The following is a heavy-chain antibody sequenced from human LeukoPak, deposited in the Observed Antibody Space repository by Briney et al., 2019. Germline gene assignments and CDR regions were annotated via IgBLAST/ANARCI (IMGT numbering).Heavy chain of an antibody. CDR3: ARPDPFGEFDY. V-gene: IGHV4-39*01. CDR2: IYYSGST. Sequence: PSETLSLTCTVSGGSISSSSYYWGWIRQPPGKGLEWIGSIYYSGSTYYNPSLKSRVTISVDTSKNQFSLKLSSVTAADTAVYYCARPDPFGEFDYWGQGTLVTVSS. D-gene: IGHD3-10*01. CDR1: GGSISSSSYY. J-gene: IGHJ4*02.